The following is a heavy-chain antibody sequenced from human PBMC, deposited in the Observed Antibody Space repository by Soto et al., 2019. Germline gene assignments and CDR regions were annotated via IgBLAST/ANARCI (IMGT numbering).Heavy chain of an antibody. Sequence: QVQLQESGPGLVKPSQTLSLTCTVSGGSISSGDNYWSWIRQHPGKGLEWIGYIYYSGSTYYNPSLSRRVTISVDTSKNQFYLKLSSVTAADSAVYYCARVRAGAPYYYDSTGFDNWGQGSLVTVSS. D-gene: IGHD3-22*01. CDR3: ARVRAGAPYYYDSTGFDN. CDR1: GGSISSGDNY. J-gene: IGHJ4*02. V-gene: IGHV4-31*03. CDR2: IYYSGST.